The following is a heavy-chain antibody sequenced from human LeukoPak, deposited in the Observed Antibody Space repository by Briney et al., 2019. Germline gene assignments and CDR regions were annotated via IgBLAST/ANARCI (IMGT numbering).Heavy chain of an antibody. V-gene: IGHV3-30*02. CDR3: AKGPGLGAGKRYLDL. CDR2: IRTDETSKSSKSDKSKT. D-gene: IGHD6-13*01. CDR1: GFTFKSYD. J-gene: IGHJ2*01. Sequence: GGSLRLSCAASGFTFKSYDMHWVRQAPGKGLEWVAFIRTDETSKSSKSDKSKTYYADSVKGRFTVSRDNAKNSLSLQMNSLKPEDTALYYCAKGPGLGAGKRYLDLWGRGTLVIVSS.